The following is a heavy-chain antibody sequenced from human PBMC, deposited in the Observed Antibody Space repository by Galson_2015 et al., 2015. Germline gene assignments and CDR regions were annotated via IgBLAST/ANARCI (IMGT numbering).Heavy chain of an antibody. Sequence: CAISGYSVSTTGAAWNWIRQSPSSGLEWLGRTFYRSRWYNDYAVSMKSRITINPDTSKNQFSLQLSSVTPEDTAVYYCARGGNGANWYFDLWGRGTLVTVSS. CDR2: TFYRSRWYN. J-gene: IGHJ2*01. V-gene: IGHV6-1*01. CDR1: GYSVSTTGAA. D-gene: IGHD1-1*01. CDR3: ARGGNGANWYFDL.